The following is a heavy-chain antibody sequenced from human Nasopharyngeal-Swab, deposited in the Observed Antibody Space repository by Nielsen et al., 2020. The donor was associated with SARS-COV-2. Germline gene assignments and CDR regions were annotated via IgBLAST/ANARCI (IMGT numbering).Heavy chain of an antibody. V-gene: IGHV3-33*01. CDR1: GFTFSSYG. CDR2: IWYDGSNK. D-gene: IGHD6-13*01. CDR3: ARAYSSSWYYGY. J-gene: IGHJ4*02. Sequence: GESLKISCAASGFTFSSYGMHWVRQAPGKGLEWVAVIWYDGSNKYYADSVKGRFTISRDNSKNTLYLQMNNLRAEDTAVYYCARAYSSSWYYGYWGQGTLVTVSS.